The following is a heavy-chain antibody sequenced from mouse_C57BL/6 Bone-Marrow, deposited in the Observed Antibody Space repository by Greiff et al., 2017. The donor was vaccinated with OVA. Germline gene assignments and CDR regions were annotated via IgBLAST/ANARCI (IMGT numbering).Heavy chain of an antibody. V-gene: IGHV1-9*01. Sequence: QVQLQQSGAELMKPGASVKLSCKATGYTFTGYWIEWVKQRPGHGLEWIGEILPGSGRTNYNEKFTGKATFTADTSSNTGYMQIRSLTTEDSTIYYCARGELRLYAMDYGGQGTSVTVSS. CDR3: ARGELRLYAMDY. D-gene: IGHD3-2*02. CDR2: ILPGSGRT. J-gene: IGHJ4*01. CDR1: GYTFTGYW.